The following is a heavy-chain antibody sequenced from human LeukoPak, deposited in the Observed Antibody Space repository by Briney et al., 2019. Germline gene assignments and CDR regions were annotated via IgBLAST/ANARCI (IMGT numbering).Heavy chain of an antibody. D-gene: IGHD4-17*01. J-gene: IGHJ4*02. V-gene: IGHV3-23*01. CDR1: GFTFNGYA. CDR3: ARDDVRGFTATTPFDY. Sequence: GGSLRLSCAASGFTFNGYAISWVRQAPGKGLEWVSSISGSGGSTYYADSVKGRFTISRDNAKNSLSPQMNSLKVDYTAVYYCARDDVRGFTATTPFDYWGPGTLVTVSS. CDR2: ISGSGGST.